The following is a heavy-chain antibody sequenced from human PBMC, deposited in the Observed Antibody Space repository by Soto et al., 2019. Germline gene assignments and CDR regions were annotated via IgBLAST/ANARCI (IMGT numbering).Heavy chain of an antibody. J-gene: IGHJ5*02. Sequence: GGSLRLSCAASGFTFSSYAMSWVRQAPGKGLEWVSAISGSGGSTYYADSVKGRFTISRDNSKNTLYLQMNSLRAEETAVYYCAKGEDLYYYGSGSYYPANWFDPWGQGTLVTVSS. CDR3: AKGEDLYYYGSGSYYPANWFDP. V-gene: IGHV3-23*01. CDR1: GFTFSSYA. CDR2: ISGSGGST. D-gene: IGHD3-10*01.